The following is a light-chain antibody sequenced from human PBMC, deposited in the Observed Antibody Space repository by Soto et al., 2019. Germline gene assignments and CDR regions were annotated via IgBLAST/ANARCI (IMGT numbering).Light chain of an antibody. CDR2: EVT. J-gene: IGLJ2*01. CDR1: SGDVGSYDL. Sequence: QSVLTQPASVSGSPGQSITISCTGTSGDVGSYDLVSWYQQPPGKAPKLMIYEVTKRPSGVSDRFSGSKSGNTASLTISGLQAEDEANYYCCSYAGSSTVIFGGGTKLTV. CDR3: CSYAGSSTVI. V-gene: IGLV2-23*02.